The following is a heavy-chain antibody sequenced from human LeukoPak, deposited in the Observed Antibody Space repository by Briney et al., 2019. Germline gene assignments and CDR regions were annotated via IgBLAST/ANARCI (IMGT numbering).Heavy chain of an antibody. V-gene: IGHV4-4*07. J-gene: IGHJ4*02. CDR1: GGSISGYY. CDR2: IYSSGGT. D-gene: IGHD3-22*01. Sequence: SETLSITCSVSGGSISGYYWGWIRQPAGKGLEWIGRIYSSGGTNYSPSLQSRVTISIDTSKSQFSLNLSSVTAADTAVYFCARDPDYYDPGYWGQGTLVTVSS. CDR3: ARDPDYYDPGY.